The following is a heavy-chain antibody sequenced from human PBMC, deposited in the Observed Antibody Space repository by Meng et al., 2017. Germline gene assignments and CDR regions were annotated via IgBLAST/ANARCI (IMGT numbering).Heavy chain of an antibody. CDR3: ARENGADYYDSSGSPKHGMDV. D-gene: IGHD3-22*01. V-gene: IGHV3-11*04. CDR2: ISSSGATI. Sequence: GESLKISCAASTFSLSGYYMSWIRQAPGKGLEWVSYISSSGATIFYADSVKGRFTISRDNSKNKLYLQMKSLRAEDTAVYYGARENGADYYDSSGSPKHGMDVWGQGTMVTVSS. CDR1: TFSLSGYY. J-gene: IGHJ6*02.